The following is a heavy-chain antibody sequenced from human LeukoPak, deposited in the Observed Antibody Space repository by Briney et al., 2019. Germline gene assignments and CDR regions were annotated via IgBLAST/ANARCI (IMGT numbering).Heavy chain of an antibody. V-gene: IGHV1-24*01. Sequence: ATVKVSCKVSGYTLTELSMHWVRQAPGKGLEWMGGFDPGDGEAIYAQKFQGRVTMTEDTSTDTAYMELSSLRSEDTAVYYCATGVGYCSGGSCYGRGNWFDPWGQGTLVTVSS. J-gene: IGHJ5*02. D-gene: IGHD2-15*01. CDR1: GYTLTELS. CDR2: FDPGDGEA. CDR3: ATGVGYCSGGSCYGRGNWFDP.